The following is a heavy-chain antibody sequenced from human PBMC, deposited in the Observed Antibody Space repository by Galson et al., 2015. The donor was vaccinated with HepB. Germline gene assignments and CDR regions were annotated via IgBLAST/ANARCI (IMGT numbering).Heavy chain of an antibody. CDR3: ARVSDYDSSGYYYEGAYYYYGMDV. D-gene: IGHD3-22*01. V-gene: IGHV3-48*01. CDR1: GFTFSSYA. Sequence: SLRLSCAASGFTFSSYAMSWVLQAPGKGLEWVSYISSSSSTIYYADSVKGRFTISRDNAKNSLYLQMNSLRAEDTAVYYCARVSDYDSSGYYYEGAYYYYGMDVWGQGTTVTVSS. J-gene: IGHJ6*02. CDR2: ISSSSSTI.